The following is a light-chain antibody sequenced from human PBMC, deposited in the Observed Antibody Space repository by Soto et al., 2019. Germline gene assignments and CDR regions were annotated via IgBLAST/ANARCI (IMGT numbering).Light chain of an antibody. Sequence: DIQMTQSPSSLSASVGDRVTVTCRASQGISNYLAWYQQKPGTVPKLLIYAASTLQSGVPSRFSGSGSGTDFTLTISSLQREDVATYYCQKYNSAPPFTFGPGTKVDIK. V-gene: IGKV1-27*01. CDR2: AAS. CDR1: QGISNY. CDR3: QKYNSAPPFT. J-gene: IGKJ3*01.